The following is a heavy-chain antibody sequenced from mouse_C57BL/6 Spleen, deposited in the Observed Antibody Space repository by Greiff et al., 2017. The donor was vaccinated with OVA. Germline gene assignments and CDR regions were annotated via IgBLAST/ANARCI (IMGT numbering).Heavy chain of an antibody. V-gene: IGHV1-80*01. CDR2: IYPGDGDT. Sequence: LKQSGASVKISCKASGYAFSSYWMNWVKQRPGKGLEWIGQIYPGDGDTNYNGKFKGKATLTADKSSSTAYMQLSSLTSEDSAVYFCARRGSSYAMDYWGQGTSVTVSS. CDR1: GYAFSSYW. D-gene: IGHD1-1*01. CDR3: ARRGSSYAMDY. J-gene: IGHJ4*01.